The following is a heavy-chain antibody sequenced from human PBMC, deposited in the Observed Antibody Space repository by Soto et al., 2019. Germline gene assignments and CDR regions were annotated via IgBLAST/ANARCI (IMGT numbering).Heavy chain of an antibody. CDR1: GDSVSSNSAA. D-gene: IGHD6-13*01. J-gene: IGHJ4*02. CDR2: TYYRSKWYN. V-gene: IGHV6-1*01. Sequence: SQTLSLTCAISGDSVSSNSAAWNWIRQSPSRGLEWLGRTYYRSKWYNDYAVSVKSRITINPDTSKNQFSLQLNSVTPEDTAVYYCARDKGAAAAAGTIGPTPRDYWGQGTLVTVSS. CDR3: ARDKGAAAAAGTIGPTPRDY.